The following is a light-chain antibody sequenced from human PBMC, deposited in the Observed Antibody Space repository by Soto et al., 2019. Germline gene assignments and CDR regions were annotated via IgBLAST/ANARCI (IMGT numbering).Light chain of an antibody. CDR2: EVS. J-gene: IGLJ2*01. V-gene: IGLV2-23*02. CDR1: TSDVGTYKF. Sequence: QSALNQPASVSGSPGQSITISCTGTTSDVGTYKFVSWYQQHPGIAPKLMIYEVSERPSGVSNRFSGSKSGNTASLTISGLQAEDEADYYCCSHAGSHVIFGGGTKLTVL. CDR3: CSHAGSHVI.